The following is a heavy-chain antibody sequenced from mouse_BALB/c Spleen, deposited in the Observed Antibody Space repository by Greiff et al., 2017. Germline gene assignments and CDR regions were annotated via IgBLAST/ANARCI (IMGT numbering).Heavy chain of an antibody. Sequence: EVKVEESGGGLVQPGGSLKLSCAASGFDFSRYWMSWVRQAPGKGLEWIGEINPDSSTINYTPSLKDKFIISRDNAKNTLYLQMSKVRSEDTALYYCARPGNGYYGNAMDYWGQGTSVTVSS. CDR1: GFDFSRYW. CDR3: ARPGNGYYGNAMDY. CDR2: INPDSSTI. J-gene: IGHJ4*01. D-gene: IGHD1-1*02. V-gene: IGHV4-1*02.